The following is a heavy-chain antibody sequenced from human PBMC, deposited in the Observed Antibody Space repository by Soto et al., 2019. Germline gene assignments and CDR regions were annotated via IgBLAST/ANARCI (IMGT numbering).Heavy chain of an antibody. V-gene: IGHV1-2*02. CDR1: GYNFLAQN. D-gene: IGHD1-1*01. CDR3: ARERHLNAPSDAVDL. J-gene: IGHJ3*01. CDR2: MNANSGGS. Sequence: QVHMVQSGAEVKKPGASVKVSCMASGYNFLAQNIHWVRHAPGLGLEWMGKMNANSGGSAYAQEFQGRFTVTRDTSISTVYMELTSVNSDDTYGYYGARERHLNAPSDAVDLWGQATMVLASS.